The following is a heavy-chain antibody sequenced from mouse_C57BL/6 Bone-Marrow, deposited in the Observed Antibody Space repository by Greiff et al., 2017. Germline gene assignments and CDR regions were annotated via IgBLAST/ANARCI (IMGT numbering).Heavy chain of an antibody. D-gene: IGHD2-5*01. CDR2: IDPNSGGT. CDR1: GYTFTSYW. Sequence: VQLQQPGAELVKPGASVKLSCKASGYTFTSYWMHWVKQRPGRGLEWIGMIDPNSGGTKSNEKFKSKATLTVDKPSSTDYMQLSSRTSEDAAVDYCARGAYYSNYVGFAYWGQGTLVTVSA. J-gene: IGHJ3*01. V-gene: IGHV1-72*01. CDR3: ARGAYYSNYVGFAY.